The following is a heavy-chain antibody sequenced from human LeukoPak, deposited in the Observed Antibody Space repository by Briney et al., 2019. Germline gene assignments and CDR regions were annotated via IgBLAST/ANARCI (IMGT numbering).Heavy chain of an antibody. Sequence: SETLSLTCTVSGGSISSGTHLWDWIRQPPGKGLEWIGSVSYSGTTYYNPSLKSRVTISVDTSKNQFSLRLSSVTAADTAVYYCARLDRSSSWLWYFDYWGQGTLVTVSS. J-gene: IGHJ4*02. V-gene: IGHV4-39*01. CDR3: ARLDRSSSWLWYFDY. CDR1: GGSISSGTHL. CDR2: VSYSGTT. D-gene: IGHD6-13*01.